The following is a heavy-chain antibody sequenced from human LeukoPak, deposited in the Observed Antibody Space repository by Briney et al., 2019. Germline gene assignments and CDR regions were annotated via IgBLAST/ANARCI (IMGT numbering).Heavy chain of an antibody. CDR1: GGSFSGYY. Sequence: SETLSLTCAVYGGSFSGYYWSWIRQPPGKGLEWIGEINHSGNTNSNPSLKSRVTISVDTSKNQFSLKLSSVTAADTAVYYCARESGVVLNWFDPWGQGTLVTVSS. D-gene: IGHD2-8*02. CDR3: ARESGVVLNWFDP. CDR2: INHSGNT. V-gene: IGHV4-34*01. J-gene: IGHJ5*02.